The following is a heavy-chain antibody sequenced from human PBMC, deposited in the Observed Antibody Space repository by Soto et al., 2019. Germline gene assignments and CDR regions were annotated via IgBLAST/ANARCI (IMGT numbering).Heavy chain of an antibody. D-gene: IGHD3-22*01. Sequence: PGGSLRLSCAASGFTFSSYAMSWVRQAPGKGLEWVSAISGSGGSTYYADSVKGRFTISRDNSKNTLYLQMNSLRAEDTAVYYCAKAHYYDSSVINADFDYWGQGTLVTVSS. CDR1: GFTFSSYA. CDR2: ISGSGGST. V-gene: IGHV3-23*01. J-gene: IGHJ4*02. CDR3: AKAHYYDSSVINADFDY.